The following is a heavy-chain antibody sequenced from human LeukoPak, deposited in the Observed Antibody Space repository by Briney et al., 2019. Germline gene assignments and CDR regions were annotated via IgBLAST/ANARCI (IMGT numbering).Heavy chain of an antibody. J-gene: IGHJ6*03. Sequence: PGGSLRLSCAASGFTFSSYSMNWVRQAPGKGLEWVSYISSSSSTIYYADSVKGRFTISRDNAKNSLYLQMNSLRDEDTAVYYCARDGVTGAGLTFYYYYYMDVWGKGTTVTVSS. CDR2: ISSSSSTI. CDR3: ARDGVTGAGLTFYYYYYMDV. D-gene: IGHD7-27*01. V-gene: IGHV3-48*02. CDR1: GFTFSSYS.